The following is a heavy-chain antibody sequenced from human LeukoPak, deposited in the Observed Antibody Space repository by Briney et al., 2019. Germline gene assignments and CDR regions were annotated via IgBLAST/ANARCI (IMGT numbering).Heavy chain of an antibody. Sequence: SVKVSCKASGGTFSSYAISWVRQAPGQGLEWMGGIIPIFGTANYAQKLQGRVTMTTDTSTSTAYMELRSLRSDDTAVYYCARPRKPRGWFDPWGQGTLVTVSS. V-gene: IGHV1-69*05. CDR1: GGTFSSYA. J-gene: IGHJ5*02. CDR2: IIPIFGTA. CDR3: ARPRKPRGWFDP.